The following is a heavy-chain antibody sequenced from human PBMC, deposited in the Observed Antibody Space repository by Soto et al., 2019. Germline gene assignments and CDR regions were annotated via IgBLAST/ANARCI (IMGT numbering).Heavy chain of an antibody. Sequence: GGSLRLSCAASGFTFSSYGMHWVRQAPGKGLEWVAVIWYDGSNKYYADSVKGRFTISRDNSKNTLYLQMNSLRAEDTAVYYCARDLELELPFALRYWGQGTLVTVSS. J-gene: IGHJ4*02. CDR2: IWYDGSNK. V-gene: IGHV3-33*01. D-gene: IGHD1-7*01. CDR3: ARDLELELPFALRY. CDR1: GFTFSSYG.